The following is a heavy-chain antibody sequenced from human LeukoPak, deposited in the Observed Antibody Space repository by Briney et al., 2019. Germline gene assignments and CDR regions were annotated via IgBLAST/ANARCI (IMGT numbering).Heavy chain of an antibody. J-gene: IGHJ5*02. V-gene: IGHV4-61*02. CDR2: VYTSGST. CDR3: ARGHKALYGRIRFDP. D-gene: IGHD3-16*01. Sequence: PSQTLSLTCTVSGGSISSGTYYWSWIRQPAGKGLEWIGRVYTSGSTNYNPSLKSRATISVDTSKNQFSLKLSSVTAADTAVYYCARGHKALYGRIRFDPWGQGTLVTVSS. CDR1: GGSISSGTYY.